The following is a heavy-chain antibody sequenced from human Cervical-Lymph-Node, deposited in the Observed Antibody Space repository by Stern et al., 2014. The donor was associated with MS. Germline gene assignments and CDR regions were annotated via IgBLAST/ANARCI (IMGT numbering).Heavy chain of an antibody. CDR3: ASANCSSTSCPNWFDP. D-gene: IGHD2-2*01. J-gene: IGHJ5*02. V-gene: IGHV4-30-4*01. Sequence: QLQLQESGPGLVKPSQTLSLTCTVSGGSISSGDYYWSWIRQPPGKGLEWIGYIYYSGSTYYNPSLKSRVTISVDPSQNQSYLKLSSVTAADTAVYYCASANCSSTSCPNWFDPWGQGTLVTVSS. CDR1: GGSISSGDYY. CDR2: IYYSGST.